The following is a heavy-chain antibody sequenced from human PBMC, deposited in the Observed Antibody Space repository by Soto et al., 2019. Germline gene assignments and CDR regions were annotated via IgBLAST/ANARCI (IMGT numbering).Heavy chain of an antibody. D-gene: IGHD1-26*01. CDR3: ARRYGSCFDY. Sequence: QVQLQESGPGLVKPSETLSLTCTVSGGSISSYYWSWIRQPPGKGLEWIGYIYYSGSTNYTPSLXSXVXIXXDTSKNQFSLKLSSVTAADTAVYYCARRYGSCFDYWGQGTLVTVSS. CDR2: IYYSGST. J-gene: IGHJ4*02. V-gene: IGHV4-59*01. CDR1: GGSISSYY.